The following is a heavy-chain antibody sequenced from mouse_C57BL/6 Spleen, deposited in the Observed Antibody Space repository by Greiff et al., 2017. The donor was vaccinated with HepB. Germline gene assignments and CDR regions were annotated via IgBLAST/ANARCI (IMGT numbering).Heavy chain of an antibody. J-gene: IGHJ2*01. CDR1: GYAFSSSW. CDR2: IYPGDGDT. D-gene: IGHD1-1*01. Sequence: VMLVESGPELVKPGASVKISCKASGYAFSSSWMNWVKQRPGKGLEWIGRIYPGDGDTNYNGKFKGKATLTADKSSSTAYMQLSSLTSEDSAVYFCASGHYYGSSYHYWGQGTTLTVSS. V-gene: IGHV1-82*01. CDR3: ASGHYYGSSYHY.